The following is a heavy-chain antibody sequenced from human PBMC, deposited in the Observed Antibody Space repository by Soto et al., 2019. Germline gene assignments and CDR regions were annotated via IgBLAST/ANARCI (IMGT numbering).Heavy chain of an antibody. D-gene: IGHD6-13*01. J-gene: IGHJ4*02. V-gene: IGHV4-34*01. CDR2: INHSGST. CDR1: GGSFSGYY. Sequence: PSETMSLTCAVYGGSFSGYYWSWIRQPPGKGLEWIGEINHSGSTNYNPSLKSRVTISVDTSKNQFSLKLSSVTAADTAVYYCARGRIAATGFDYWGRGTLVTVSS. CDR3: ARGRIAATGFDY.